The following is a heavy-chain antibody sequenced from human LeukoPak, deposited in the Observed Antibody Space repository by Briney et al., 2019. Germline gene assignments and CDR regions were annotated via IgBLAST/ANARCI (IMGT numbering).Heavy chain of an antibody. CDR2: INPNSGGT. J-gene: IGHJ5*02. D-gene: IGHD1-26*01. CDR1: GFTFAFYY. Sequence: GASVKVSCKASGFTFAFYYMHWVRQAPGQGLEWMGWINPNSGGTNYAQKFQGRVTMTRDTSISTAYMELSRLRSDDTAVYYCARPIEGVGAYNWFDPWGQGTLVTVSS. V-gene: IGHV1-2*02. CDR3: ARPIEGVGAYNWFDP.